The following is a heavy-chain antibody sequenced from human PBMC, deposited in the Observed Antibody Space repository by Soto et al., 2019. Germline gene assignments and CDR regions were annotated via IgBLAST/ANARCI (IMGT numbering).Heavy chain of an antibody. CDR3: ARAWNSYYAMDV. Sequence: QVQLQESGPGLVKPLETLSLTCTVSGGSISSYYWSWIRQPPGKGLEWIGYMYYSGSSNFNPSLKSRVTISVDTSKKQFSLKVSSVTAADTAVYYCARAWNSYYAMDVWGQGTTVTVSS. CDR1: GGSISSYY. V-gene: IGHV4-59*01. CDR2: MYYSGSS. D-gene: IGHD1-1*01. J-gene: IGHJ6*02.